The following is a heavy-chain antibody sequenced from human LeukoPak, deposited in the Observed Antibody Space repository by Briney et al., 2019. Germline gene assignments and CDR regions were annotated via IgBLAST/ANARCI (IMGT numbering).Heavy chain of an antibody. Sequence: ASVKVSCKASGGTFSSYAISWVRQAPGQGLEWMGGIIPIFGTANYAQKFQGRVTITTDESTSTAYMELSRLRSEDTAVYYCARAPTGTDYYYYYMDVWGKRTTVTVSS. CDR3: ARAPTGTDYYYYYMDV. J-gene: IGHJ6*03. CDR2: IIPIFGTA. CDR1: GGTFSSYA. D-gene: IGHD1-1*01. V-gene: IGHV1-69*05.